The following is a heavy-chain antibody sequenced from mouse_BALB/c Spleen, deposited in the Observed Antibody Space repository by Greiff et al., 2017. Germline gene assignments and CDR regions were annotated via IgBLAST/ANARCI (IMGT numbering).Heavy chain of an antibody. CDR1: GYTFTSYT. CDR2: INPSSGYT. Sequence: QVQLQQSAAELARPGASVKMSCKASGYTFTSYTMHWVKQRPGQGLEWIGYINPSSGYTEYNQKFKDKTTLTADKSSSTAYMQLSSLTSEDSAVYYCARGGRRGAMDYWGQGTSVTVSS. J-gene: IGHJ4*01. V-gene: IGHV1-4*02. CDR3: ARGGRRGAMDY.